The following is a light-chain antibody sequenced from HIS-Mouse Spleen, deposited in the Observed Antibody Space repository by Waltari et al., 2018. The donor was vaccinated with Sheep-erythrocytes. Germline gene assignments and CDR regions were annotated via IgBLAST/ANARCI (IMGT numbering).Light chain of an antibody. J-gene: IGLJ2*01. CDR3: QAWDSSTAV. CDR2: QDS. Sequence: SYELTQPPSVSVSPGQTASITCSGDKLGDKYACWYQQKPGQSPVLVIYQDSKRPSGVPERFSGSNSWNTATLTISGTQAMDEADYDCQAWDSSTAVFGGGTKLTVL. CDR1: KLGDKY. V-gene: IGLV3-1*01.